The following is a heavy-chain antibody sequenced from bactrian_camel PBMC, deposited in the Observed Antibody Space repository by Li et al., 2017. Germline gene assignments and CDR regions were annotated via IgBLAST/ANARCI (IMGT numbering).Heavy chain of an antibody. CDR1: GYTYQYAC. CDR3: ATDRNNYGCYSGSWFQRAAYPY. Sequence: HVQLVESGGGSVQAGGSLRLSCEGSGYTYQYACMGWFRQVPAKELEVVASIDTDRSVTYYVDSVKGRFTISQDDAQNTVSLQMNNLKPEDSGMYYCATDRNNYGCYSGSWFQRAAYPYWGQGTQVTVS. J-gene: IGHJ4*01. CDR2: IDTDRSVT. D-gene: IGHD3*01. V-gene: IGHV3-2*01.